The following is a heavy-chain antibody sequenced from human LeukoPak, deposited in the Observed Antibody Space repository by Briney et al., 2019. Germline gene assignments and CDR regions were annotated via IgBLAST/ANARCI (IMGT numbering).Heavy chain of an antibody. CDR2: ISAYNGNT. D-gene: IGHD2-15*01. CDR3: ARGVPVVAANRLQVFDY. V-gene: IGHV1-18*01. CDR1: GYTFTSYG. J-gene: IGHJ4*02. Sequence: ASVKVSCKASGYTFTSYGISWVRQAPGQGLEWMGWISAYNGNTNYAQKLQGRVSMNTDTSTSIEYMELSRLRSDDTDVYYCARGVPVVAANRLQVFDYWGQGTLVTVSS.